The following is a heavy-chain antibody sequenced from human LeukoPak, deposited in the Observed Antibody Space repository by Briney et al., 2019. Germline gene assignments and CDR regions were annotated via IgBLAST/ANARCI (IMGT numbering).Heavy chain of an antibody. CDR1: GGSISSYY. Sequence: SETLSLTCTVSGGSISSYYWSWIRQPPGKGLEWIGYIYYSGSTNYNPSLKSRVTISVDTSKNQFSLKLSSVTAADTAVYYCARHSTGSDYASYYYGMDVWGQGTTVTVSS. V-gene: IGHV4-59*08. D-gene: IGHD4-17*01. CDR3: ARHSTGSDYASYYYGMDV. CDR2: IYYSGST. J-gene: IGHJ6*02.